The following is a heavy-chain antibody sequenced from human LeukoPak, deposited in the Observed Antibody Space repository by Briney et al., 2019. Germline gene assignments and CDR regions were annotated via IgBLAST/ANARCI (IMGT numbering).Heavy chain of an antibody. CDR2: ISSSGSTI. CDR3: ARAVGATNY. D-gene: IGHD1-26*01. CDR1: GFTSSNYW. Sequence: GGSLRLSCTVSGFTSSNYWMNWVRQAPGKGLEWVSYISSSGSTIYCADSVKGRFTISRDNAKNSLYLQMNSLRAEDTAVYYCARAVGATNYWGQGTLVTVSS. V-gene: IGHV3-48*03. J-gene: IGHJ4*02.